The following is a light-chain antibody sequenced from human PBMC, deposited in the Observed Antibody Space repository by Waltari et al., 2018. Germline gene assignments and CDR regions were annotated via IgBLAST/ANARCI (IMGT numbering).Light chain of an antibody. J-gene: IGKJ1*01. Sequence: QMTQSPSTLSASVGDRVTITCRASQSISSWLAWYQQKPGKAPKLLIYKASSLESGVPSRFSGSGSGTEFTLTISSLQPDDFATYYCQQYNSYSGTFGQGTKVEIK. CDR1: QSISSW. CDR3: QQYNSYSGT. V-gene: IGKV1-5*03. CDR2: KAS.